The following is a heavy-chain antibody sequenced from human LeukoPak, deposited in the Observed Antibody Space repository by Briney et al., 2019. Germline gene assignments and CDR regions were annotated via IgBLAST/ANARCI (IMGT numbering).Heavy chain of an antibody. CDR2: IRGDNGNT. CDR1: GYTFSNYG. V-gene: IGHV1-18*01. J-gene: IGHJ4*02. Sequence: ASVKVSCKASGYTFSNYGISWVRQAPGQGLEWVGWIRGDNGNTKYAQKLQGRVTMTTDTSTSTAYMELRSLGSDETAVYYCARVDLLTGYYFFDYWGQGTLVTVSS. D-gene: IGHD3-9*01. CDR3: ARVDLLTGYYFFDY.